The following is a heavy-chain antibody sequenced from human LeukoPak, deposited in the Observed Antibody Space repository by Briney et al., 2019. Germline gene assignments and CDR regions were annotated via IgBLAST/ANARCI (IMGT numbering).Heavy chain of an antibody. Sequence: GGSLRLSCEASGFTFSTYWIHWVRQAPGKGLLWVSRISSDGENTSYGDSVKGRFTISRDNAKNTVYLQMSSLRAEDTAVYYCTREGVSDFWTGYLDVWGKGTTVTVSS. J-gene: IGHJ6*04. CDR2: ISSDGENT. D-gene: IGHD3/OR15-3a*01. V-gene: IGHV3-74*01. CDR1: GFTFSTYW. CDR3: TREGVSDFWTGYLDV.